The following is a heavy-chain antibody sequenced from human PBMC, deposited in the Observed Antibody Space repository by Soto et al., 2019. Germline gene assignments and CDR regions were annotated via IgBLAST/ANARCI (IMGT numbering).Heavy chain of an antibody. J-gene: IGHJ5*02. Sequence: SVKVSCKASGGTFSSYAISWVRQAPGQGLEWMGGIIPIFGTANYAQKFQGRVTITADESTSTAYMELRSLRSDDTAVYYCARVAYCISTSCRKYNWFDPWGQGTLVTVSS. V-gene: IGHV1-69*13. D-gene: IGHD2-2*01. CDR3: ARVAYCISTSCRKYNWFDP. CDR2: IIPIFGTA. CDR1: GGTFSSYA.